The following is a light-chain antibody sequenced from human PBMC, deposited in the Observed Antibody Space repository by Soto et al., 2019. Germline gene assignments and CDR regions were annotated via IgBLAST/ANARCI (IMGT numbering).Light chain of an antibody. CDR3: QQYNNWPDT. CDR2: CAS. CDR1: QSVSSN. Sequence: EIVMTPSPATLSVSPGERATLSCRASQSVSSNLAWYQHKPGQAPRLLIYCASTRATGIPARFSGSGSGTEFTLTISSLQSEDFTVYYCQQYNNWPDTFGQGTKREIK. J-gene: IGKJ2*01. V-gene: IGKV3-15*01.